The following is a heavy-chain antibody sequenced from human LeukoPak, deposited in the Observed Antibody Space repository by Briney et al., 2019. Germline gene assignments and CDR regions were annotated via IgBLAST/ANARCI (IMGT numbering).Heavy chain of an antibody. D-gene: IGHD3-10*01. CDR1: GFTVSGNY. Sequence: GGSLRLSCAASGFTVSGNYMIWVRQTPGKRLEWVSLIYSGGNTYYTDSVKGRFTISRDNSENTLYPQMNSLRTEDTAVYYCARVADYYVSGHFDYWGQGTLVTVSS. CDR3: ARVADYYVSGHFDY. J-gene: IGHJ4*02. CDR2: IYSGGNT. V-gene: IGHV3-53*01.